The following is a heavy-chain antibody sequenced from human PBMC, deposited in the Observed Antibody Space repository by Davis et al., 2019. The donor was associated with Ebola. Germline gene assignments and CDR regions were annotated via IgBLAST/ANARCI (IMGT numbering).Heavy chain of an antibody. D-gene: IGHD7-27*01. V-gene: IGHV3-23*01. J-gene: IGHJ4*02. CDR1: GFTFSNYG. CDR2: FGGLDGGT. Sequence: GESLKISCAASGFTFSNYGLSWVRQAPGKGLEWVSTFGGLDGGTNYADSVKGRFAIFRDNSQNTVSLLLINLRAEDTAVYYCARALSGNKPYFDYWGQGTLVTVSS. CDR3: ARALSGNKPYFDY.